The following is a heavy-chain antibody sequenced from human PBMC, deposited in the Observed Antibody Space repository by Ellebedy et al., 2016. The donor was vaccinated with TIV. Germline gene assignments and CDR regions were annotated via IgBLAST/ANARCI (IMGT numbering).Heavy chain of an antibody. V-gene: IGHV1-69*13. J-gene: IGHJ4*02. D-gene: IGHD1-7*01. CDR1: GGTFSSYA. Sequence: SVKVSXXASGGTFSSYAINWVRQAPGQGLEWMGGIIPIFGTAKYAQKFQVRVTITADESTSTAYMELSSLRSEDTAVYYCASNRRLELDYYFDYWGQGTLVTVSS. CDR3: ASNRRLELDYYFDY. CDR2: IIPIFGTA.